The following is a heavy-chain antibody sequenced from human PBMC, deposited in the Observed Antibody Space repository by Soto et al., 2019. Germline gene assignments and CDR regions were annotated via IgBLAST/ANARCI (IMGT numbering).Heavy chain of an antibody. CDR3: ARWAYSSSWYDYYGMDV. V-gene: IGHV4-39*07. CDR1: GGSISSSSYY. Sequence: PSETLSLTCTVSGGSISSSSYYWGWIRQPPGKGLEWIGSIYYSGSTYYNPSLKSRVTISVDTSKNQFSLKLSSVTAADTVVYYCARWAYSSSWYDYYGMDVWGQGTTVTVSS. CDR2: IYYSGST. D-gene: IGHD6-13*01. J-gene: IGHJ6*02.